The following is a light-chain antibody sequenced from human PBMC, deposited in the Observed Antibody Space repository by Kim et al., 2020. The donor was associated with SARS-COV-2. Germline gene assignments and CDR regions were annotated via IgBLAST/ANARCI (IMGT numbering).Light chain of an antibody. Sequence: EIVMTQSPATLSVSPGERATLSCRASQSVGSNLAWYQQKPGQATRLLISGASTRATGIPARFSGSGSGTEFTLTINSLQSEDFAVYYCQHSNTRPPETFGQGTKLEI. J-gene: IGKJ2*01. CDR1: QSVGSN. CDR2: GAS. CDR3: QHSNTRPPET. V-gene: IGKV3-15*01.